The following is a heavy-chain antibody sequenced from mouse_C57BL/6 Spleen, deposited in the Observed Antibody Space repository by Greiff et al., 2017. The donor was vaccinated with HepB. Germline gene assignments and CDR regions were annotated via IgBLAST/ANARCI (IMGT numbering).Heavy chain of an antibody. V-gene: IGHV1-81*01. D-gene: IGHD1-1*02. CDR3: ERFSMVSTTGFAY. Sequence: QVQLKQSGAELARPGASVKLSCKASGYTFTSYGISWVKQRTGQGLEWIGEIYPRSGNTYYNEKFKGKATLTADKSSSTAYMELRSLTSEDSAVYFCERFSMVSTTGFAYWGQGTLVTVSA. J-gene: IGHJ3*01. CDR1: GYTFTSYG. CDR2: IYPRSGNT.